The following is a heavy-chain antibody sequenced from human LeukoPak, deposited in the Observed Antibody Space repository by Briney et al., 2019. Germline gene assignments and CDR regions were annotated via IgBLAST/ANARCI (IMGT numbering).Heavy chain of an antibody. CDR3: AKDPLDYYYYMDV. CDR2: IYSGGST. J-gene: IGHJ6*03. Sequence: GGSLRLSCAASGFTVSSNYMSWVRQAPGKGLEWVSVIYSGGSTYYADSVKGRFTISRDNSKNTLYLQMNSLRAEDTAVYYCAKDPLDYYYYMDVWGKGTTVTISS. CDR1: GFTVSSNY. V-gene: IGHV3-53*05.